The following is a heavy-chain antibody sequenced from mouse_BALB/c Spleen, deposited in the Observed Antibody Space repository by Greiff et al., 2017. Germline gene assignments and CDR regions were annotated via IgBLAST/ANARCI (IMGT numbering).Heavy chain of an antibody. V-gene: IGHV3-2*02. CDR2: ISYSGST. J-gene: IGHJ3*01. CDR1: GYSITSDYA. CDR3: ASPITTVVGGAY. Sequence: ESGPGLVKPSQSLSLTCTVTGYSITSDYAWNWIRQFPGNKLEWMGYISYSGSTSYNPSLKSRISITRDTSKNQFFLQLNSVTTEDTATYYCASPITTVVGGAYWGQGTLVTVSA. D-gene: IGHD1-1*01.